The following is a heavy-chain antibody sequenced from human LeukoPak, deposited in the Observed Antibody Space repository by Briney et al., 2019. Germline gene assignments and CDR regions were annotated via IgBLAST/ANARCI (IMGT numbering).Heavy chain of an antibody. Sequence: GGSLRLSCAAFGSTFSSYWMHWVGQAPGKGLVWVSRINSDGSSTSYADSVKGRFTISRDNAKNTLYLQMNSLRAEDTAVYYCARATYYYDSSGYSEYWGQGTLVTVSS. CDR1: GSTFSSYW. CDR3: ARATYYYDSSGYSEY. CDR2: INSDGSST. J-gene: IGHJ4*02. D-gene: IGHD3-22*01. V-gene: IGHV3-74*01.